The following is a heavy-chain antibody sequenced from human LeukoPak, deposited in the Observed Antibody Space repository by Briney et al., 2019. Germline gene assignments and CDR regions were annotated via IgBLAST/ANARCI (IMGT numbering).Heavy chain of an antibody. CDR2: TNHSGST. CDR1: GGSFSGYY. CDR3: SRDLGYCSSTSCYTGWFDP. Sequence: PSETLSLTCAVHGGSFSGYYWSWIRQPPGKGLEWIGETNHSGSTNYNPSLKTRGTIYVHSPKNTFSPNLISVTTADSAVSHCSRDLGYCSSTSCYTGWFDPWGQGTLVTVSS. D-gene: IGHD2-2*02. J-gene: IGHJ5*02. V-gene: IGHV4-34*01.